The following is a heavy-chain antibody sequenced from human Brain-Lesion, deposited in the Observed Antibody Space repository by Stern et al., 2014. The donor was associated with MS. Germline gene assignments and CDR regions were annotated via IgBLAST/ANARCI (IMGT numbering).Heavy chain of an antibody. J-gene: IGHJ4*02. D-gene: IGHD1-26*01. V-gene: IGHV5-51*01. CDR2: IYPGDSDT. CDR3: ARLFSGSYYYFDS. Sequence: EVQLVESGAEVKKPGESLKISCKGSGYSFTSYWIRWVRQIPGKSLELMGIIYPGDSDTRYSPSFQGQVTISADKSISTAYLQWSSLKASETAMYYCARLFSGSYYYFDSWGQGTLVTVSS. CDR1: GYSFTSYW.